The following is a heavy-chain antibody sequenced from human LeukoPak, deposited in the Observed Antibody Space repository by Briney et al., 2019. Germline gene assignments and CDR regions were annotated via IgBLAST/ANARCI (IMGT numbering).Heavy chain of an antibody. D-gene: IGHD3-10*01. J-gene: IGHJ6*02. CDR2: IYYSGST. CDR1: GGSISSGGYY. V-gene: IGHV4-31*03. Sequence: SQTLSLTCTVSGGSISSGGYYWSWIRQHPGQGLEWIGYIYYSGSTYYNPSLKSRVTISVDTSKNQFSLKLSSVTAADTAVYYCARRDDRITMVRGGSYYYYGMDVWGQGTTVTVSS. CDR3: ARRDDRITMVRGGSYYYYGMDV.